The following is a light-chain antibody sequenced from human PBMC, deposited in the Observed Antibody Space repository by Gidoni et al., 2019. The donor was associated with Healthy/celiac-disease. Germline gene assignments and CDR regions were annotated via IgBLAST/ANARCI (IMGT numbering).Light chain of an antibody. CDR1: KLGDKY. J-gene: IGLJ2*01. Sequence: SYGLTQPPSVSVSPGQTASITCSGAKLGDKYACWYQQKPGQSPVLVIYQDSKRPSGIPERFSGSNSGNTATLTISGTQAMDEADYYCQAWDSSVVFGGGTKLTVL. CDR2: QDS. CDR3: QAWDSSVV. V-gene: IGLV3-1*01.